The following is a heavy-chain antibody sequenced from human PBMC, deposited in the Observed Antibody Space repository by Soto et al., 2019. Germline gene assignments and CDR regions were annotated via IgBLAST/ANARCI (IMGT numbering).Heavy chain of an antibody. D-gene: IGHD3-10*01. J-gene: IGHJ4*02. Sequence: SETLSLTCSVSGGSMSEYFWSWIRQSPGKGLEWIGYIYYLGSTDYNPSLKSRVTISVDTSKRQFSLRLTSVTAADTTVYYCARDGYDGSGSPYPAYWGPGTQVT. CDR1: GGSMSEYF. CDR2: IYYLGST. CDR3: ARDGYDGSGSPYPAY. V-gene: IGHV4-59*01.